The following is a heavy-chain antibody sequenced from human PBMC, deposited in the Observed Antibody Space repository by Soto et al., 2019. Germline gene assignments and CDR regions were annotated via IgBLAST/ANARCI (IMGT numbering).Heavy chain of an antibody. CDR3: TRVKLCGSAGCHRVPDV. CDR2: IKNKLNSYTT. D-gene: IGHD2-2*01. Sequence: EVQLVESGGGLVQPGGSLRLSCAASGFTFSDHYMDWVRQAPGEGLEWVGRIKNKLNSYTTEYAASVEGRFTISSADSGNSLFLQMSGLKTEDTAVYYCTRVKLCGSAGCHRVPDVWGKGTTVTVSS. J-gene: IGHJ6*04. CDR1: GFTFSDHY. V-gene: IGHV3-72*01.